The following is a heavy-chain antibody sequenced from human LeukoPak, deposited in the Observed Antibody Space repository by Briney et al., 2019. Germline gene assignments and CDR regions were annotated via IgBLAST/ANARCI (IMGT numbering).Heavy chain of an antibody. J-gene: IGHJ6*03. D-gene: IGHD6-6*01. Sequence: GASVKVSCKASGGTFSSYAISWVRQAPGQGLEWMGGIIPIFGTANYAQKFQGRVTITTDESTSTAYMELSSLRSEDTAVYYCATGTSSIAARDLLTSYYYYYMDVWGKGTTVTVSS. CDR3: ATGTSSIAARDLLTSYYYYYMDV. V-gene: IGHV1-69*05. CDR2: IIPIFGTA. CDR1: GGTFSSYA.